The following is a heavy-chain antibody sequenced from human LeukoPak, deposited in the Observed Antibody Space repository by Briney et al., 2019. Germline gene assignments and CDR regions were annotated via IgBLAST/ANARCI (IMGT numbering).Heavy chain of an antibody. D-gene: IGHD6-13*01. CDR3: AADSTAAGDY. CDR2: IVVGSGNT. Sequence: SVTVSCTASGFTFTSSAVQWVRQARGQRLEWIGWIVVGSGNTNYAQKYQERVTITRDMSTSTAYMELSSLRSEDTAVYYCAADSTAAGDYWGQGTLVTVSS. J-gene: IGHJ4*02. V-gene: IGHV1-58*01. CDR1: GFTFTSSA.